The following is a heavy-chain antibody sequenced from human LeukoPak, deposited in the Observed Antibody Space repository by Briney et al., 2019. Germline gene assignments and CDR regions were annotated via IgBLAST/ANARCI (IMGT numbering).Heavy chain of an antibody. Sequence: PSETLSLTCTVSGGSISSHFWSWIRQPPAQGQEWIGNIYNSGTTNYNPSLESRVTISVDTSKNKLSLQLTSVTAADTAVYYCTKATQWLAFDYWGRGTLVTVSS. CDR2: IYNSGTT. CDR3: TKATQWLAFDY. J-gene: IGHJ4*02. CDR1: GGSISSHF. D-gene: IGHD6-19*01. V-gene: IGHV4-59*11.